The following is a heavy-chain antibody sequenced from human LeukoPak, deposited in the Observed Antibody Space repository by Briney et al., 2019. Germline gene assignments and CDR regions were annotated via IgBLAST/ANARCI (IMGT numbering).Heavy chain of an antibody. Sequence: GGSLRLSCAASGFTFSSYAMSWVRQAPGKGLDWVSGISASGGDTWYPDSVKGRFTISRDNSTNTLYLHLSSLRVKDTAMYYFAKAAAGPEWWGQGTLVT. CDR1: GFTFSSYA. J-gene: IGHJ4*02. CDR3: AKAAAGPEW. CDR2: ISASGGDT. V-gene: IGHV3-23*01. D-gene: IGHD6-13*01.